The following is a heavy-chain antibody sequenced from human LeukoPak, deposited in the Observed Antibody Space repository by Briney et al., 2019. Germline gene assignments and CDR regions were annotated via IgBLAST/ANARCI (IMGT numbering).Heavy chain of an antibody. CDR1: GYSISSGYY. V-gene: IGHV4-38-2*02. J-gene: IGHJ6*04. D-gene: IGHD3-10*01. Sequence: SETLSLTCAVSGYSISSGYYWGWIRQPPGKGLEWIGSIYHSGSTYYNPSLKSRVTISVDTSKNQFSLKLSSVAAADTAVYYCARDWSCYGSGSLPFYYYYYGMDVWGKGTTVTVSS. CDR2: IYHSGST. CDR3: ARDWSCYGSGSLPFYYYYYGMDV.